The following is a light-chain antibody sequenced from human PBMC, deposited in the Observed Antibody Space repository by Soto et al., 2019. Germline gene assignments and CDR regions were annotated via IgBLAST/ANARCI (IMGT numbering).Light chain of an antibody. J-gene: IGKJ4*01. Sequence: EIVLTQSPGTLSLSPGGGATLSCRASQSISSKLAWYQQKPGQAPRLLIYGASTRATGIPVRFSGSGSGTEFTLTITSLQSEDFAVYYCQEYNNWRPITFGGGTKVDIK. CDR3: QEYNNWRPIT. CDR1: QSISSK. V-gene: IGKV3-15*01. CDR2: GAS.